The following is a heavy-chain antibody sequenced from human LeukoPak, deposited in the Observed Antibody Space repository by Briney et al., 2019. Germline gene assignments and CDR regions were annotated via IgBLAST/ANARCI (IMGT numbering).Heavy chain of an antibody. CDR3: TTKVIRGNSGDDYDD. CDR2: ISSEGNDK. J-gene: IGHJ4*02. D-gene: IGHD5-12*01. CDR1: GVTHSSYG. Sequence: GGSLRLSCAASGVTHSSYGMHWVRQAPGKGLEWVALISSEGNDKLYGDSVKGRFTISRDDYKSTLYLEMNSLRAEDTAVYYCTTKVIRGNSGDDYDDWGQGTLVTVSS. V-gene: IGHV3-30*03.